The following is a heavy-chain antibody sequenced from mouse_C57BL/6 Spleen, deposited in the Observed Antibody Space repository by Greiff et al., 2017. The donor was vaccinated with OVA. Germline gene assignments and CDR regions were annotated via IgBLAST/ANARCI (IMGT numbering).Heavy chain of an antibody. CDR2: IWRGGSS. CDR1: GFSLTSYG. CDR3: AKGATTVVATRAMDY. Sequence: QVQLVESGPGLVQPSQSLSITCTVSGFSLTSYGVHWVRQSPGKGLEWLGVIWRGGSSDYNAAIMSRLSITKDNSKSQVFCKMNSLQADDTAIYYGAKGATTVVATRAMDYWGQGTSVTVSS. J-gene: IGHJ4*01. D-gene: IGHD1-1*01. V-gene: IGHV2-5*01.